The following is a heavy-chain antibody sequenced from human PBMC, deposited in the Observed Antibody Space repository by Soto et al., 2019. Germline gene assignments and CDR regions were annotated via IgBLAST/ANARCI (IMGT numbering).Heavy chain of an antibody. V-gene: IGHV6-1*01. J-gene: IGHJ5*01. D-gene: IGHD6-19*01. CDR2: TYYRSKWYN. CDR3: ARVWGMAVTGTRWFDS. Sequence: SLTCAISGDSVSSNRAAWNWIRQSPSRGLEWLGRTYYRSKWYNDYAVSVKSRITIGLDTSKNQVSLQLNSVTPEDTAVYYCARVWGMAVTGTRWFDSWGQGTLVTVSS. CDR1: GDSVSSNRAA.